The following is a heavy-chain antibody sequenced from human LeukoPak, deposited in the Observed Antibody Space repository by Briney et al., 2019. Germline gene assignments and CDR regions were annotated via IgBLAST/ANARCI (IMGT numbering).Heavy chain of an antibody. D-gene: IGHD3-10*01. CDR3: ARRKVRGVNQPYYMDV. V-gene: IGHV1-2*02. J-gene: IGHJ6*03. CDR1: GYTFTGYY. CDR2: INPNSGGT. Sequence: ASVKVSCKASGYTFTGYYMHWVRQAPGQGLEWMGWINPNSGGTNYAQKFQGRVTMTRDTSISTAYMELSRLRSDDTAVYYCARRKVRGVNQPYYMDVWGKGTTVTVSS.